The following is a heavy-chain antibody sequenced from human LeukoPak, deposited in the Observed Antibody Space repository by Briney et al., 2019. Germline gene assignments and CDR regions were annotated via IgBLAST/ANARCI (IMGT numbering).Heavy chain of an antibody. V-gene: IGHV3-23*01. CDR3: AKAVGTLVPSHFDY. CDR1: GFTFSSYA. Sequence: GGSLRLSCAGSGFTFSSYAMSWVRQAPGKGLEWVSVISDSGGSTYYADSVKGRFTISRDNSRNTLYLQMNSLRPVDTAVYYCAKAVGTLVPSHFDYWGQGTLVTVSS. D-gene: IGHD2-2*01. CDR2: ISDSGGST. J-gene: IGHJ4*02.